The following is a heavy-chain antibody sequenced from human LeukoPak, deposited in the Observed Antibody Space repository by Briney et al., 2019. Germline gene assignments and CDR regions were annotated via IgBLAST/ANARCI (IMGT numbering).Heavy chain of an antibody. J-gene: IGHJ4*02. Sequence: PGGSLGLPWSASGFTFSSHAMQWVRRTPGKGLEYVSGISSDGDSTYYADSVKGRFIISRENSKKPLYLQMSSLRPEDTAVYHCMQHWVATIVVPRHFDYWGQGTLVTVSS. CDR3: MQHWVATIVVPRHFDY. V-gene: IGHV3-64D*09. D-gene: IGHD5-24*01. CDR1: GFTFSSHA. CDR2: ISSDGDST.